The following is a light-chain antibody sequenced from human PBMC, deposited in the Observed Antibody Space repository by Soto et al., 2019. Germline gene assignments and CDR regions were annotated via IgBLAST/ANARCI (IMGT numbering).Light chain of an antibody. CDR3: AAWDDSLNGYV. CDR2: SNS. J-gene: IGLJ1*01. V-gene: IGLV1-44*01. Sequence: QSVLTQPPSASGTPGQRVTISCSGSSSNIGSNTVNWYQQLPGTAPKLLIYSNSQRPSGVPDRFSGSKSGTSASLAISGLQSEDEADYYCAAWDDSLNGYVFGTGTKVPS. CDR1: SSNIGSNT.